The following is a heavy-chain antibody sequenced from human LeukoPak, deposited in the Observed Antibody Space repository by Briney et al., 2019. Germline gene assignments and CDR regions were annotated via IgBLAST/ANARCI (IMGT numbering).Heavy chain of an antibody. CDR3: ARDFDSDDPFDY. CDR1: GFTFSSYA. CDR2: IYSGGST. D-gene: IGHD3-9*01. Sequence: GGSLRLSCAASGFTFSSYAVSWVRQAPGKGLEWVSVIYSGGSTYYADSVKGRFTISRDNSKNTLYLQMNSLRAEDTAVYYCARDFDSDDPFDYWGQGTLVTVSS. V-gene: IGHV3-66*01. J-gene: IGHJ4*02.